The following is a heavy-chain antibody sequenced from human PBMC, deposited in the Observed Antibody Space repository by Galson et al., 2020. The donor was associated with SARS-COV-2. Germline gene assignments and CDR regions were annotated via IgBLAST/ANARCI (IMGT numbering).Heavy chain of an antibody. CDR3: ARQVVAKTYYFDD. CDR2: INSSGSA. CDR1: GYSLNSGSY. V-gene: IGHV4-38-2*02. J-gene: IGHJ4*02. Sequence: KASETMSLTCNASGYSLNSGSYWMWIRQYPEKGLEWIANINSSGSAYYNPSLKSRATISVDTSKNQFSLRLTSMAASDTAVYYCARQVVAKTYYFDDWGQGILVTVSS. D-gene: IGHD2-15*01.